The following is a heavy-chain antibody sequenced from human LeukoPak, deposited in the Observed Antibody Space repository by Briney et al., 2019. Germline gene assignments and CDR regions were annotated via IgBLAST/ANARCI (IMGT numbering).Heavy chain of an antibody. Sequence: NASETLSPTCTVSGYSISSGYYWGWIRQPPGKGLEWIGSIYHSGSTYYNPSLKSRVTISVDTSKNQFSLKLSSVTAADTAVYYCARETGSSWYPANFDYWGQGTLVTVSS. J-gene: IGHJ4*02. CDR2: IYHSGST. CDR1: GYSISSGYY. V-gene: IGHV4-38-2*02. D-gene: IGHD6-13*01. CDR3: ARETGSSWYPANFDY.